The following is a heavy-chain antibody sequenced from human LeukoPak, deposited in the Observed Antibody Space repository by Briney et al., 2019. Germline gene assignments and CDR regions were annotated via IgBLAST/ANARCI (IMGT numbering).Heavy chain of an antibody. CDR1: GGSVSSGSYY. Sequence: SETLSLTCTVSGGSVSSGSYYWSWIRQPPGKGLEWIGYIYYSGSTNYNPSLKSRVTISVDTSKNQFSLKLSPVTAADTAVYYCAGDGQPLDYGDVTWGQGTLVTVSS. CDR3: AGDGQPLDYGDVT. V-gene: IGHV4-61*01. D-gene: IGHD4-17*01. CDR2: IYYSGST. J-gene: IGHJ5*02.